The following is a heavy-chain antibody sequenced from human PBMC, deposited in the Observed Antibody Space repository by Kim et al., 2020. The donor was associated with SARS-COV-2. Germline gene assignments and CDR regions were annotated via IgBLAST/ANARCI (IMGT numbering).Heavy chain of an antibody. J-gene: IGHJ4*02. Sequence: TYDAESVKGRFTISRDNSKNTLYLHMNSLRAEDTAVYYCEKGLYPYYFDYWGQGTLVTVSS. D-gene: IGHD2-8*01. V-gene: IGHV3-23*01. CDR2: T. CDR3: EKGLYPYYFDY.